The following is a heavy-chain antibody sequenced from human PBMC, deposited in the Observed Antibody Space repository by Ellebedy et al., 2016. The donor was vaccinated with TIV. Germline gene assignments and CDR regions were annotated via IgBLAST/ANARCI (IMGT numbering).Heavy chain of an antibody. D-gene: IGHD6-13*01. Sequence: GSLRLSXTVSGGSFSSYYWSWIRQSAGKGLEWIGRIFMSGSTTYNPSLKNRVTMTRDTSTRTVYMELSDLRSDDTAVYYCAREIGRQAVADTPWGQGTLVTVSS. CDR2: IFMSGST. CDR1: GGSFSSYY. J-gene: IGHJ5*02. CDR3: AREIGRQAVADTP. V-gene: IGHV4-4*07.